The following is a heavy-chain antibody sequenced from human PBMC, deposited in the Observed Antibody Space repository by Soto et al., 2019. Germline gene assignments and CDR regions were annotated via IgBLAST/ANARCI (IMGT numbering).Heavy chain of an antibody. CDR1: GFTFSSYS. V-gene: IGHV3-23*01. J-gene: IGHJ4*02. Sequence: EVQLLESGGGLVQPGGSLRLSCAASGFTFSSYSMSWVRQAPGKGLEWVSPISGGGGSTYYADSVKGRFTISRDNSKNTLYLQMNSLRAEDTAVYYCAKISDDYGDQAIDYWGQGALVTVSS. D-gene: IGHD4-17*01. CDR3: AKISDDYGDQAIDY. CDR2: ISGGGGST.